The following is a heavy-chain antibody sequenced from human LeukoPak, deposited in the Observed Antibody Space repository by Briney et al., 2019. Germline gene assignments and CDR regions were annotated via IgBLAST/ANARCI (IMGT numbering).Heavy chain of an antibody. V-gene: IGHV4-34*01. D-gene: IGHD3-3*01. CDR2: INHSGST. CDR3: ARGIPGNYDFWSGYYRGYYFDY. J-gene: IGHJ4*02. Sequence: SETLSLTCAVYGGSFSGYYWSWIRQPPGKGLEWIGEINHSGSTNYNPSLKSRVTISVDTSKNQFSLKLSSVTAADTAVYYCARGIPGNYDFWSGYYRGYYFDYWGQGTLVTVSS. CDR1: GGSFSGYY.